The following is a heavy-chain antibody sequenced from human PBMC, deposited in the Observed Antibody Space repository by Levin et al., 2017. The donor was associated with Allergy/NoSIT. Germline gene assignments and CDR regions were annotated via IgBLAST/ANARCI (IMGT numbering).Heavy chain of an antibody. J-gene: IGHJ4*02. Sequence: LSLTCAASGFIFSTSWMSWVRQAPGKGLEWVANINQDGSTKNYVDSVKGRFSISRDNTRKLMYLQMNSLRVEDTAIYYCAREVSQYTGDDSDRWGQGTLVTVSS. D-gene: IGHD5-12*01. CDR2: INQDGSTK. V-gene: IGHV3-7*04. CDR1: GFIFSTSW. CDR3: AREVSQYTGDDSDR.